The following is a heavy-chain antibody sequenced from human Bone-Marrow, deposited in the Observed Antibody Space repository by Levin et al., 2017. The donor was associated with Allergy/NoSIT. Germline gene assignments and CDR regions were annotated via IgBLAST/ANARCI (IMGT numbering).Heavy chain of an antibody. CDR2: INYLGST. V-gene: IGHV4-59*01. CDR1: GGSTNSYF. CDR3: AKETDSTGYYGFDS. D-gene: IGHD3-9*01. J-gene: IGHJ4*02. Sequence: SETLSLTCTVSGGSTNSYFWNWIRQSPGKGLEWIGYINYLGSTNCNPSLQSRVSILRGTSKNQFSLKLSSVTAADTAVYFCAKETDSTGYYGFDSWGQGTLVTVSS.